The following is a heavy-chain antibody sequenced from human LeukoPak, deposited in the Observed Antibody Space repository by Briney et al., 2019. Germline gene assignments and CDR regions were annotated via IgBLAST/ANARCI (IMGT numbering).Heavy chain of an antibody. Sequence: GGSLRLSCEASGFSVSNYYMVWVRQPPRKGLECISYIPNDDSVIYYADSVRGRLSVSRDSAKNSLSLQLNSLRAEDTAVYYCAREQWFRWEYWGQGILVTVSS. D-gene: IGHD3-22*01. CDR1: GFSVSNYY. CDR2: IPNDDSVI. CDR3: AREQWFRWEY. V-gene: IGHV3-11*01. J-gene: IGHJ4*02.